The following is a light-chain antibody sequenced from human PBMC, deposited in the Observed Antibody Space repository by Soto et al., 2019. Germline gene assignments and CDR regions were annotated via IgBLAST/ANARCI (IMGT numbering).Light chain of an antibody. CDR3: QQSYSTPST. J-gene: IGKJ5*01. CDR1: QSISTY. Sequence: DIQMTQSPSSLSASVRDRVTITCRASQSISTYLNWYQQIAGKAPKLLIYAASSLQSGVPSRFSGSGSRTDFTLTISSLQPEDFATYYCQQSYSTPSTFGQGTRLEIK. CDR2: AAS. V-gene: IGKV1-39*01.